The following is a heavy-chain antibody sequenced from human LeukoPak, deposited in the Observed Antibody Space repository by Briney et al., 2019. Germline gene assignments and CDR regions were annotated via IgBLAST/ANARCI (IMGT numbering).Heavy chain of an antibody. CDR2: IIPIFGTA. Sequence: SVKVSCKASGGTFSSYAISWVRQAPGQGLEWMGGIIPIFGTANYAQKFQGRVTITTDESTSTAYMELSSLRSEDTAVYYCARDGRTRGWQWLNRFDYWGQGTLVTVPS. CDR1: GGTFSSYA. CDR3: ARDGRTRGWQWLNRFDY. D-gene: IGHD6-19*01. J-gene: IGHJ4*02. V-gene: IGHV1-69*05.